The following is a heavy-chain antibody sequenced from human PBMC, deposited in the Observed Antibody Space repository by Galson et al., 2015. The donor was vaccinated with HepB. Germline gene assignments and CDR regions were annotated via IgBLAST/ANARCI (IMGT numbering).Heavy chain of an antibody. V-gene: IGHV3-9*01. J-gene: IGHJ4*02. CDR2: ISWNSGSI. CDR3: TKDLWFGELVSFDY. CDR1: GFTFDDYA. Sequence: SLRLSCAASGFTFDDYAMHWVRQAPGKGLEWVSGISWNSGSIGYADSVKGRFTISRDNAKNSLYLQMNSLRAEDTALYYCTKDLWFGELVSFDYWGQGILVTVSS. D-gene: IGHD3-10*01.